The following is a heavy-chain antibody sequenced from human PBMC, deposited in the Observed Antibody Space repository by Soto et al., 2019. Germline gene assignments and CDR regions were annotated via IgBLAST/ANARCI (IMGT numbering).Heavy chain of an antibody. CDR1: GGSISSYY. CDR2: IYYSGST. CDR3: ARDRGAAVFFDWFDP. Sequence: PSETLSLTCTVSGGSISSYYWSWIRQPPGKGLEWIGYIYYSGSTNYNPSLKSRVTISVDTSKNQFSLKLSSVTAADTAVYYCARDRGAAVFFDWFDPWGQGTMVTVYS. D-gene: IGHD1-26*01. V-gene: IGHV4-59*01. J-gene: IGHJ5*02.